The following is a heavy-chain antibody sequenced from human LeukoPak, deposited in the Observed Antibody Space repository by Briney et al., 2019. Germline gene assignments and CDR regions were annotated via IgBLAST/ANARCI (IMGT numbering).Heavy chain of an antibody. J-gene: IGHJ4*02. CDR3: ARLSGREYYYGSGSPEGECYFDY. CDR1: GYTFTGYY. CDR2: INPNSGGT. D-gene: IGHD3-10*01. Sequence: ASVKVSCKASGYTFTGYYMHWVRQAPGQGLEWMGWINPNSGGTNYAQKFQGRVTMTRDTSISTAYMELSRLRSDDTAVYYCARLSGREYYYGSGSPEGECYFDYWGQGTLVTVSS. V-gene: IGHV1-2*02.